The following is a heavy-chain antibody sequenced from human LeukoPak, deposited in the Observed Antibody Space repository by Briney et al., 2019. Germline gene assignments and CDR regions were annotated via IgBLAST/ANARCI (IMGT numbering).Heavy chain of an antibody. CDR3: AREYWSRSD. V-gene: IGHV3-7*01. J-gene: IGHJ4*02. CDR1: GFTFTTYA. Sequence: GGSLRLSCVASGFTFTTYAMDWVRQAPGKGLEWVANIREDESERNYVDSVRGRFTISRDNAWNSLYLQMDSLRPGDTAVYYCAREYWSRSDWGRGTLVTVSS. D-gene: IGHD2-15*01. CDR2: IREDESER.